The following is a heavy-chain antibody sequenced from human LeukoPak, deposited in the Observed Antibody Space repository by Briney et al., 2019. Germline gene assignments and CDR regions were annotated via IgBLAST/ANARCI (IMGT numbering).Heavy chain of an antibody. Sequence: ASVKVSCKASGYTFTSYGISWVRQAPGQGLEWMGWISAYNGNTNYAQKLQGRVTMTTDTSTSTAYMELRSLRSDDTAVYYCARVQSGSGSHSSLNYYYYYMDVWGKGTTVTVSS. V-gene: IGHV1-18*01. CDR3: ARVQSGSGSHSSLNYYYYYMDV. J-gene: IGHJ6*03. CDR2: ISAYNGNT. CDR1: GYTFTSYG. D-gene: IGHD3-10*01.